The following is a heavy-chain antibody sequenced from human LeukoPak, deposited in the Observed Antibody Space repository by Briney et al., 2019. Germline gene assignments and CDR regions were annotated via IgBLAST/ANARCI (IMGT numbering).Heavy chain of an antibody. D-gene: IGHD3-10*01. CDR1: GFTFNTYA. CDR2: ISGSGGST. J-gene: IGHJ4*02. CDR3: AKGSARPLLWFGEFLGDY. V-gene: IGHV3-23*01. Sequence: GGSLRLSCAASGFTFNTYAMSWVRQAPGKGLEWVSAISGSGGSTYYADSVKGRFTISRDNSKNTLYLQMNSLRAEDTAVYYCAKGSARPLLWFGEFLGDYWGQGTLVTVSS.